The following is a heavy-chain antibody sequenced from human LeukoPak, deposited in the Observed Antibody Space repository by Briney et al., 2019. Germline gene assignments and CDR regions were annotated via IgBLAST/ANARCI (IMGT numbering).Heavy chain of an antibody. D-gene: IGHD2-15*01. CDR2: IWSDGSEK. CDR1: GYTFRSYG. V-gene: IGHV3-33*06. CDR3: AKTPPPRGLGY. J-gene: IGHJ4*02. Sequence: GGSLRLSCVASGYTFRSYGMHWVRQSPGKGLEWVAIIWSDGSEKYYVDSVKGRFTVSRDNSKNTLYLQMNSLRAEDTAIYFSAKTPPPRGLGYWGQGTLVSVSS.